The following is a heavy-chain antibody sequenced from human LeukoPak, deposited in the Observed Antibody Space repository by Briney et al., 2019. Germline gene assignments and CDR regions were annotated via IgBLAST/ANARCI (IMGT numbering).Heavy chain of an antibody. D-gene: IGHD2-2*01. V-gene: IGHV3-23*01. CDR3: AGRLGYCSSTSCSPDY. Sequence: GGSLRLSCTASGFIFSHYAMTWVRQAPGKGLEWVSAISGSGGSTYYADSVKGRFTISRDNSKNTLYLQMNSLRAEDTAVYYCAGRLGYCSSTSCSPDYWGQGTLVTVSS. J-gene: IGHJ4*02. CDR2: ISGSGGST. CDR1: GFIFSHYA.